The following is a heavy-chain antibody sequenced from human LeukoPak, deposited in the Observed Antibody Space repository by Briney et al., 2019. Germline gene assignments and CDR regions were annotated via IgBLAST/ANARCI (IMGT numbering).Heavy chain of an antibody. CDR3: ARGQDSSGHDY. CDR1: GGSISSYY. J-gene: IGHJ4*02. V-gene: IGHV4-59*01. CDR2: IYYSGST. Sequence: SETLSLTCTVSGGSISSYYWSWIRQPPGKGLEWIGYIYYSGSTNYNPSLKSRVTISVDTSKNQFSLKLSSVAAADTAVYYCARGQDSSGHDYWGQGTLVTVSS. D-gene: IGHD3-22*01.